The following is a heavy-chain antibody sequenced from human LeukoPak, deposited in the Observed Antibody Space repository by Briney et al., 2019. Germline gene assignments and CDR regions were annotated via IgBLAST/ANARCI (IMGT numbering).Heavy chain of an antibody. CDR3: ASSYDTSGYFHAFDI. CDR1: GGSISNYY. J-gene: IGHJ3*02. CDR2: ISYSGGT. Sequence: SETLSLTCTVSGGSISNYYWSWIRQSPGKGLEWIGYISYSGGTNYNPSLKSRVTISLDTSKNQFSLKVTSVTAADTAFYYCASSYDTSGYFHAFDIWGQGTMITVSS. D-gene: IGHD3-22*01. V-gene: IGHV4-59*01.